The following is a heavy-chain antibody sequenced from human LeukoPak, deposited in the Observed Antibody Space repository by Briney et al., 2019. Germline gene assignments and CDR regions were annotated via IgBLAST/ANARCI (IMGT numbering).Heavy chain of an antibody. CDR1: GYTFTSYG. D-gene: IGHD2-2*02. CDR2: ISAYNGNT. CDR3: ARDAPRIVVVPAAIFGGTGYGMDV. J-gene: IGHJ6*02. V-gene: IGHV1-18*01. Sequence: GASVKVSCKASGYTFTSYGISWVRQAPGQGLEWMGWISAYNGNTNYAQKLQGRVTMTTDTSTSTAYMELRSLRSDDTAVYYCARDAPRIVVVPAAIFGGTGYGMDVWGQGTTVTVSS.